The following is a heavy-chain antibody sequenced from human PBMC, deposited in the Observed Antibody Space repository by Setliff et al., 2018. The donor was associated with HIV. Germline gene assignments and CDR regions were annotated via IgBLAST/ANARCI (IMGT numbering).Heavy chain of an antibody. J-gene: IGHJ5*02. CDR3: ARRSSWDVEWFDP. D-gene: IGHD6-13*01. CDR2: IRGSGRST. CDR1: GFTFNSYF. Sequence: ASVTVSCAASGFTFNSYFMNWVRQAPGKGLEWVPGIRGSGRSTYYADSVKGRFTISRDNSKNTRYLEMNSLRVEDTAVYHCARRSSWDVEWFDPWGQGTLVTVSS. V-gene: IGHV3-23*01.